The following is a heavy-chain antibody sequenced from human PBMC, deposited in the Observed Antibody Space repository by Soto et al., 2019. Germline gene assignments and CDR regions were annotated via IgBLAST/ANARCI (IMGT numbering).Heavy chain of an antibody. V-gene: IGHV3-33*01. Sequence: GSLRLSCAASGFTFSSYGMHWVRQAPGKGLEWVAFIWHDGGNKFYAESVKGRFTISRGNSKNALYLQMTSLSAEDTAMYYCARDGDVNTGFGKDYWGQGTLVTVSS. CDR2: IWHDGGNK. CDR3: ARDGDVNTGFGKDY. J-gene: IGHJ4*02. CDR1: GFTFSSYG. D-gene: IGHD3-16*01.